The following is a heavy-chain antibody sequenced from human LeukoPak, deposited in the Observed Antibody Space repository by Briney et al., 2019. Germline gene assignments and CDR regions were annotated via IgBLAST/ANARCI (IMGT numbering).Heavy chain of an antibody. CDR3: ARDRGLIVEYAFDI. CDR1: GYTFTGYY. V-gene: IGHV1-2*02. D-gene: IGHD1-26*01. Sequence: ASLNVSCTASGYTFTGYYMHWVRQAPGQGHEWMGWINPNSGGTNYAQKFQGMVIMTRDTSISTAYMELSRLRSDNTAVYYCARDRGLIVEYAFDIWGQGTMVTVSS. J-gene: IGHJ3*02. CDR2: INPNSGGT.